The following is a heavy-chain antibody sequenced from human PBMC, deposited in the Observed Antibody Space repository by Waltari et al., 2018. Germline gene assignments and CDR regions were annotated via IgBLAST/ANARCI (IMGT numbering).Heavy chain of an antibody. D-gene: IGHD2-15*01. CDR2: IYPADSDT. V-gene: IGHV5-51*01. Sequence: EVQLVQSGAEVKKPGESLKISCKGSGYNFTNYWIGWVRQMPGKGLEWMGIIYPADSDTRYSPSFQGHVTISADKSISTAYLQWSSLKASDTAMYYCARRKDIVVVVTAWGTFDIWGQGTMVTVSS. J-gene: IGHJ3*02. CDR3: ARRKDIVVVVTAWGTFDI. CDR1: GYNFTNYW.